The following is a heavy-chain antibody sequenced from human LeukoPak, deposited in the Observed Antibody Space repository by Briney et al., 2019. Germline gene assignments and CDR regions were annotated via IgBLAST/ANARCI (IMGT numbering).Heavy chain of an antibody. CDR3: ARGDTTVPGAFDI. V-gene: IGHV4-38-2*02. Sequence: SETLSLTCTVSGYSISSGYFWGWIRQSPGKGLEWIGTIHHSGTTYYNPSLKSRVTISVDTSKNQFSLKLSSVTAADTAVYYCARGDTTVPGAFDIWGQGTMVTVSS. J-gene: IGHJ3*02. D-gene: IGHD4-17*01. CDR1: GYSISSGYF. CDR2: IHHSGTT.